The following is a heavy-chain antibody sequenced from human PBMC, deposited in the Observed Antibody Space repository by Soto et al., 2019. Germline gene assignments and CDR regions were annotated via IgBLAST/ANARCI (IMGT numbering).Heavy chain of an antibody. Sequence: EVQLVESGGGLVQPGRSLRLSCTASGFTFDDYAMHWVRQAPGKGLEWVSGISWKSGSIGYADSVKGRFTISRDNAKNSLYLQMNSLRADDTALYYCVKDGYYYGSGMIYYYYMDVWGKGTTVTVSS. CDR3: VKDGYYYGSGMIYYYYMDV. D-gene: IGHD3-10*01. CDR1: GFTFDDYA. J-gene: IGHJ6*03. V-gene: IGHV3-9*01. CDR2: ISWKSGSI.